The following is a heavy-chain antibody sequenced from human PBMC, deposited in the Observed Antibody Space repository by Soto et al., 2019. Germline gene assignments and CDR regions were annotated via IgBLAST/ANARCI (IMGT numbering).Heavy chain of an antibody. CDR3: AAPYYDFWSGYYDYGMDV. J-gene: IGHJ6*02. D-gene: IGHD3-3*01. CDR2: IVVGSGNT. CDR1: GFTFTSSA. Sequence: SVKVSCKSSGFTFTSSAVQWVRQARGQRLEWIGWIVVGSGNTNYAQKFQERVTITRDMSTSTAYMELSSLRSEDTAVYYCAAPYYDFWSGYYDYGMDVWGQGTTVNVS. V-gene: IGHV1-58*01.